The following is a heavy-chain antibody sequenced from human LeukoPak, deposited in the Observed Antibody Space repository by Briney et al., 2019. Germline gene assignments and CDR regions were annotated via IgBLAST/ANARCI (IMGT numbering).Heavy chain of an antibody. V-gene: IGHV3-48*03. D-gene: IGHD6-13*01. CDR3: ARDLFTAASGNNWFAP. CDR2: ISSSGSSK. J-gene: IGHJ5*02. CDR1: GFTFSSYE. Sequence: PWGSLRLSCAASGFTFSSYEMNWVRQAPGKGLEWVSYISSSGSSKYYADSVKGRFTISTDNAKTSLYLQMDSRRAEDRAVYDCARDLFTAASGNNWFAPWGEGTLVTVA.